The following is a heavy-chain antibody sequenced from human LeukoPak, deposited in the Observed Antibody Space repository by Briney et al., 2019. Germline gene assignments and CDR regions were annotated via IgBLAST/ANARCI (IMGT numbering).Heavy chain of an antibody. D-gene: IGHD4-17*01. CDR2: IRYNGSNK. CDR1: GFTFSSYA. J-gene: IGHJ5*02. CDR3: SRGGYGDYNNWFDP. Sequence: GGSLRLSCAASGFTFSSYAMSWVRQAPGKGLEWVADIRYNGSNKYYAESVKGRFTISRDNSENTLYLQMNSLRVEDTAVYYCSRGGYGDYNNWFDPWGQGTLVIVSS. V-gene: IGHV3-33*08.